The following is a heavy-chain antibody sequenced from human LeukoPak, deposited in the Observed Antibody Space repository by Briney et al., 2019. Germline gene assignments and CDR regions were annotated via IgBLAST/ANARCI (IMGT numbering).Heavy chain of an antibody. CDR3: ARYNWYFDL. J-gene: IGHJ2*01. CDR1: GVSISSYY. CDR2: INYSGRT. Sequence: PSETLSLTCTVSGVSISSYYWSWIRQPPGKGLEWIGYINYSGRTNYNPSLKSRVTISVDTSKNQFSLKLYSVTAADTAVYYCARYNWYFDLWGRGTLVTVSS. V-gene: IGHV4-59*08.